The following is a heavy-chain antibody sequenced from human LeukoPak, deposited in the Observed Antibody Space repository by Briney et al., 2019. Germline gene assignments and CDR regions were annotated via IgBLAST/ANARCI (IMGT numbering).Heavy chain of an antibody. D-gene: IGHD3-22*01. CDR1: GYTFTSYD. V-gene: IGHV1-8*03. CDR3: ARGRYYDTPFDP. CDR2: MNPNSGNT. J-gene: IGHJ5*02. Sequence: ASVKVSCKASGYTFTSYDINWVRQATGQGLEWMGWMNPNSGNTGHAKKFQGRVTITRNTSISTAYMELSSLRSEDTAVYYCARGRYYDTPFDPWGQGTLVTVSS.